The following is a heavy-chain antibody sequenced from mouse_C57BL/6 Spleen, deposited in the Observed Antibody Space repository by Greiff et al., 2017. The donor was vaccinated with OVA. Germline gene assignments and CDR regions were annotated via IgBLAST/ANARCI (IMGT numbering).Heavy chain of an antibody. CDR3: ARNWAFYYAMDY. V-gene: IGHV5-17*01. J-gene: IGHJ4*01. Sequence: EVQGVESGGGLVKPGGSLKLSCAASGFTFRDYGMHWVRQAPEKGLAWVAYISRGSSTTNYAETVKGRFTISRYNAKNTLFLQMPSLRSEDTAMYYCARNWAFYYAMDYWGQGTSVTVSS. D-gene: IGHD4-1*01. CDR1: GFTFRDYG. CDR2: ISRGSSTT.